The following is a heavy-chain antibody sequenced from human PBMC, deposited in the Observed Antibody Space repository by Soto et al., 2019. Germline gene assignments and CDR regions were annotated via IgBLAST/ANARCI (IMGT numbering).Heavy chain of an antibody. Sequence: QVQLVQSGAEVKKPGASVKVSCKASGYTFTSYDINWVRQATGQGLEWMGWMNPNSGNTGYAQKFQGRVTMTRNTSISTAYMELNSLRSEDTAVYYCARRSLAITLRSSWYYFDYWGQGTLVTVSS. V-gene: IGHV1-8*01. D-gene: IGHD6-13*01. CDR2: MNPNSGNT. CDR3: ARRSLAITLRSSWYYFDY. CDR1: GYTFTSYD. J-gene: IGHJ4*02.